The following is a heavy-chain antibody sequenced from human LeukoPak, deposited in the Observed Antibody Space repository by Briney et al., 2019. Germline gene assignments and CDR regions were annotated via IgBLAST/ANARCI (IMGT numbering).Heavy chain of an antibody. CDR2: IKQDGSEK. V-gene: IGHV3-7*01. D-gene: IGHD6-19*01. CDR1: GFTFSSYW. Sequence: AGSLRLSCAASGFTFSSYWMSWVRQAPGKGLEWVGNIKQDGSEKYYVDSVKGRFTISRDNAKNSLYLQMNSLSAEDTAAYSCARTYSSGCPFDYWGQGTLVTVSS. CDR3: ARTYSSGCPFDY. J-gene: IGHJ4*02.